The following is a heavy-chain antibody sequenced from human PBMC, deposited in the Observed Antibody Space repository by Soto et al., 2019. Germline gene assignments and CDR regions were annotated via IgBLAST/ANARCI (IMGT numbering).Heavy chain of an antibody. CDR1: GYTFTSYD. J-gene: IGHJ5*02. CDR3: AGGGEDCSGGSCYLWFDP. V-gene: IGHV1-8*01. Sequence: ASVKVSCKASGYTFTSYDINWVRQATGQGLEWMGWMNPNSGNTGYAQKFQGRVTMTRNTSISTAYMDLSSLRSEDTAVYYCAGGGEDCSGGSCYLWFDPWGQGTLVTVSS. CDR2: MNPNSGNT. D-gene: IGHD2-15*01.